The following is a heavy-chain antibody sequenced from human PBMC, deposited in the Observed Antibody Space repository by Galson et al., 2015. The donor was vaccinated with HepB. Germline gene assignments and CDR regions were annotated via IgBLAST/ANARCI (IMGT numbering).Heavy chain of an antibody. D-gene: IGHD3-3*01. CDR2: ILPIFGST. J-gene: IGHJ4*02. CDR1: GSFSRNA. V-gene: IGHV1-69*01. CDR3: ARGGGTLFGGVIQYYFDY. Sequence: GSFSRNAISWVRQAPGQGLEWMGGILPIFGSTDYAQKFQGRVTITADESTSTAYMDLSSLRSEDTAVYYCARGGGTLFGGVIQYYFDYWGQGTLVTVSS.